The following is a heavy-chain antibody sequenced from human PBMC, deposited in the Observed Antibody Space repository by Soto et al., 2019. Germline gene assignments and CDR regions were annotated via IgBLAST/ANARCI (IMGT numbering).Heavy chain of an antibody. Sequence: PGGSLRLSSHASGFTFSNYAMNWVRQAPGKGLEWISYISSSSSTIHYADSVKGRFTISRDNAKDSLSLQMNSLRDEDTAVYYCARIRDGYNYDWDYWGQGTRGTVS. D-gene: IGHD5-18*01. CDR1: GFTFSNYA. CDR3: ARIRDGYNYDWDY. J-gene: IGHJ4*02. V-gene: IGHV3-48*02. CDR2: ISSSSSTI.